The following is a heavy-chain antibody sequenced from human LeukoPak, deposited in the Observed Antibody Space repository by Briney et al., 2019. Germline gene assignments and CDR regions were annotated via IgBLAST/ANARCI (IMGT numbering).Heavy chain of an antibody. CDR1: GDSIDTGGYY. J-gene: IGHJ1*01. Sequence: PSQTLSLTCTVSGDSIDTGGYYWSWIRQRPGKGLEWIGYIDYSGSAYYSPSLRSRVAISIDTSKNHFSLNLTSVPAADTAVYYCARVITMVRGVTIEYFQHWGQGTLVTVSS. D-gene: IGHD3-10*01. CDR3: ARVITMVRGVTIEYFQH. CDR2: IDYSGSA. V-gene: IGHV4-31*03.